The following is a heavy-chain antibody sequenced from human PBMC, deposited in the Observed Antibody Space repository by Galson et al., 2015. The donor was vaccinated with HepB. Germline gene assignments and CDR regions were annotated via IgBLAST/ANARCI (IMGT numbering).Heavy chain of an antibody. CDR1: GYTFTGYY. J-gene: IGHJ3*02. Sequence: SVKVSCKASGYTFTGYYMHWVRQAPGQGLEWMGRINPNSGGTNYAQKFQGRVTMTRDTSISTAYMELSRLRSDDTAVYYCAREGYYYGSGSYVDAFDIWGQGTMVTVSS. V-gene: IGHV1-2*06. D-gene: IGHD3-10*01. CDR3: AREGYYYGSGSYVDAFDI. CDR2: INPNSGGT.